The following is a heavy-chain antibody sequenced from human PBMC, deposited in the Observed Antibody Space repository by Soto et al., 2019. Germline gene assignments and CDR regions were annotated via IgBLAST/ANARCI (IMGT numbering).Heavy chain of an antibody. Sequence: PSETMSLTCAVSGGSISSGGYSWSWLRQPPGKGLEWIGYIYHSGSTYYNPSLKSRVTILLDKSRNQFSLSLSFMTAADTATYYCARSFGWYAVDSWGQGILVTVSS. D-gene: IGHD6-19*01. CDR1: GGSISSGGYS. V-gene: IGHV4-30-2*01. J-gene: IGHJ4*02. CDR2: IYHSGST. CDR3: ARSFGWYAVDS.